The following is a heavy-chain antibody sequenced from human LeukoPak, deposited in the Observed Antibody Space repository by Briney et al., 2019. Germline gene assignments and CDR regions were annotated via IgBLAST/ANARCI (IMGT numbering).Heavy chain of an antibody. D-gene: IGHD3-3*01. CDR3: AKVRSYDFWSGDAFDI. CDR2: ISYDGSNK. V-gene: IGHV3-30*18. Sequence: GGSLRLSCAASGFTFSSYGMHWVRQAPGKGLEWVAVISYDGSNKYYADSVKGRFTISRDNSKNTLYLQMNSLRAEDTAVYYCAKVRSYDFWSGDAFDIWGQGTMVTVSS. J-gene: IGHJ3*02. CDR1: GFTFSSYG.